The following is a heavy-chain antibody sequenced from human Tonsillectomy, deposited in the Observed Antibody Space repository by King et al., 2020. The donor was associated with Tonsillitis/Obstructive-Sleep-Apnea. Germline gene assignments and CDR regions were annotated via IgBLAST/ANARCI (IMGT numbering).Heavy chain of an antibody. CDR1: GYTFTNYG. CDR2: ISVYNGNT. J-gene: IGHJ6*03. D-gene: IGHD3-3*01. V-gene: IGHV1-18*01. Sequence: VQLVESGAEVRKPGASVKVSCKASGYTFTNYGISWVRQAPGQGLEWMGWISVYNGNTNYAQKLQGRVTMTTDTSTSTAYMELRSLRSDDTAVCYCARPTYAFWSGYSSYYYYYMDVWGKGTTVTVSS. CDR3: ARPTYAFWSGYSSYYYYYMDV.